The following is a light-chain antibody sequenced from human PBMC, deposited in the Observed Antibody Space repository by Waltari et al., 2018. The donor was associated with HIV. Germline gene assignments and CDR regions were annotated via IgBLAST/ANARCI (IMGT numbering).Light chain of an antibody. Sequence: IVLTQSPATLSVSPGDRAALSFRASLNINHNLSWYHHKPGQAPTLLIYGASTMASGLPARFSGSGSGTEFTLTISSLQSEDFAVYYCQQYDKWPLTFGGGTKVESK. V-gene: IGKV3-15*01. J-gene: IGKJ4*01. CDR3: QQYDKWPLT. CDR1: LNINHN. CDR2: GAS.